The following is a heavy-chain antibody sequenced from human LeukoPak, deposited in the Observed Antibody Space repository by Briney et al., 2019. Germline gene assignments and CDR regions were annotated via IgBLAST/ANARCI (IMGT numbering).Heavy chain of an antibody. CDR1: GFTFSSYS. Sequence: GGSLRLSCAASGFTFSSYSMNWVRQAPGKGLEWVGRIKSKADGETIDYAAPVKGRFTFSRDDSKNMLYLQMNSLKSEDTAVYYCSTLTSRGLSDSWGQGTLVTVSS. D-gene: IGHD1-20*01. CDR3: STLTSRGLSDS. J-gene: IGHJ4*02. V-gene: IGHV3-15*07. CDR2: IKSKADGETI.